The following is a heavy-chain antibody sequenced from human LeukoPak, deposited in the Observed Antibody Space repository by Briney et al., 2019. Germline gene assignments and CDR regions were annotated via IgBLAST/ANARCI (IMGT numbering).Heavy chain of an antibody. V-gene: IGHV3-74*01. CDR3: AKDGDCAADCN. CDR1: AFTFSSYW. Sequence: PGGSLRLSCAASAFTFSSYWMHWVRQAPGKGLEWVSRIKGDGSSINYADSVKGRFTISRDDSKKTVYLQMNSLKSEDTAIYFCAKDGDCAADCNWGQGTLVTVSS. D-gene: IGHD2-21*01. CDR2: IKGDGSSI. J-gene: IGHJ4*02.